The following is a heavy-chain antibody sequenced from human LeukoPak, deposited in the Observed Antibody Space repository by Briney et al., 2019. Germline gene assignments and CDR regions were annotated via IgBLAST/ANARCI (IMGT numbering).Heavy chain of an antibody. CDR3: ATSERLLWFGESPGAFDY. D-gene: IGHD3-10*01. Sequence: ASVKVSCKASGYTFTGYYMHWVQQAPGKGLEWMGLVDPEDGETIYAEKFQGRVTITADTSTDTAYMELSSLRSEDTAVYYCATSERLLWFGESPGAFDYWGQGTLVTVSS. V-gene: IGHV1-69-2*01. CDR1: GYTFTGYY. J-gene: IGHJ4*02. CDR2: VDPEDGET.